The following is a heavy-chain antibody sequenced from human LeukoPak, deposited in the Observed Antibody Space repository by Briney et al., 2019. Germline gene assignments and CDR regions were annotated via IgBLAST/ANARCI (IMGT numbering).Heavy chain of an antibody. CDR3: ARDMIILQS. J-gene: IGHJ5*02. D-gene: IGHD3-16*01. Sequence: PGGSLRLSCAASGFTFDDYAMHWVRQAPGKGLEWVANIKQDGSEKYYVDSVKGRFTISRDNAKKSLYLQMNSLRAEDTAVYFCARDMIILQSWGQGTLVTVSS. CDR2: IKQDGSEK. V-gene: IGHV3-7*04. CDR1: GFTFDDYA.